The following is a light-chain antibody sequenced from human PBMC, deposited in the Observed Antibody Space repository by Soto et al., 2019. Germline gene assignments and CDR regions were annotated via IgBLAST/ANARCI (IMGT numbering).Light chain of an antibody. V-gene: IGLV1-44*01. J-gene: IGLJ1*01. CDR1: NSNIASST. CDR3: AAWDDTLKRYV. CDR2: YNN. Sequence: VLTQPPSASETPGQTVSIACSGSNSNIASSTVNWYQHLPGTAPKLLIYYNNQRPSGGPDRFSGSKSGTAASLAISGLQSEDESHYYCAAWDDTLKRYVFGTGTKVTVL.